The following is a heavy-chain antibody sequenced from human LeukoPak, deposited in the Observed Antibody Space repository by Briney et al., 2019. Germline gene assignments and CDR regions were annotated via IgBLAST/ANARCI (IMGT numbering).Heavy chain of an antibody. D-gene: IGHD3-10*02. Sequence: TAGSLRLSCAASGVSFNEYYMSWIRQAPGKGLEWVSTISGSGGSTYYADSVKGRFTISRDNAKNSLYLQMNSLRAEDTAVYYCAELGITMIGGVWGKGTTVTISS. V-gene: IGHV3-11*04. CDR3: AELGITMIGGV. J-gene: IGHJ6*04. CDR2: ISGSGGST. CDR1: GVSFNEYY.